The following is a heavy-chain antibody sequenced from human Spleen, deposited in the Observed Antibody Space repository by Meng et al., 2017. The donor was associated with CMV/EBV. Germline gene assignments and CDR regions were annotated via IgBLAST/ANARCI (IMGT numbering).Heavy chain of an antibody. CDR3: ARATEYQLLRTTRRNWFDP. CDR2: INHSGST. V-gene: IGHV4-34*01. CDR1: GGSCSGYN. J-gene: IGHJ5*02. D-gene: IGHD2-2*01. Sequence: HQPQSGAALLKPSETLSLTCSVYGGSCSGYNWSWIRQPPGKGLEWIGEINHSGSTNDNPSLKSRVTISVDTSKNQFSLKLSSVTAADTAVYYCARATEYQLLRTTRRNWFDPWGQGTLVTVSS.